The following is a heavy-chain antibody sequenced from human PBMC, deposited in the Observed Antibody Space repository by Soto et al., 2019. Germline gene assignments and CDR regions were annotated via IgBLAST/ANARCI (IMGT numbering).Heavy chain of an antibody. CDR1: GDSISSTNYY. CDR2: FYSGRGN. CDR3: ARHSTENYRYNYYFTMDV. D-gene: IGHD1-7*01. V-gene: IGHV4-39*01. Sequence: SETLSLTCTVSGDSISSTNYYWGWIRHPPGKGLEWIGTFYSGRGNYYNPSLKSRVTISVDTSKNQFSLRLSSVTAADTAVYYCARHSTENYRYNYYFTMDVWGQGTTVTVSS. J-gene: IGHJ6*02.